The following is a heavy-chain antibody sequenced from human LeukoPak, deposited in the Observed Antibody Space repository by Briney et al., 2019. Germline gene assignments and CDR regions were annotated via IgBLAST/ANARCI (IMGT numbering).Heavy chain of an antibody. CDR2: ISDSGGTT. Sequence: PGGSLRLSCAASGFTFSSHVMTWVRQAPGKGLECVSAISDSGGTTYYADSVKGRFTISRDNSKNTLYLQMNSLRAEDTAVYYCSKKTSFCGDWFPYYFDSWGQGTLVTVSS. CDR3: SKKTSFCGDWFPYYFDS. D-gene: IGHD2-21*02. J-gene: IGHJ4*02. CDR1: GFTFSSHV. V-gene: IGHV3-23*01.